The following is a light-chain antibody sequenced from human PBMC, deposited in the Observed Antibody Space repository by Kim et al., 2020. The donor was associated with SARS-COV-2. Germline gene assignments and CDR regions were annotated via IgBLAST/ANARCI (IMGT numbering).Light chain of an antibody. Sequence: AAVGARVTSTFRASQSISSYLNWYQQKPGKAPKHLIDAASSLQSGVPSRFSGSGSGTDFTLTISSLQPEDCATYYCQQSYSTPWTFGQGTKVDIK. CDR1: QSISSY. CDR3: QQSYSTPWT. V-gene: IGKV1-39*01. CDR2: AAS. J-gene: IGKJ1*01.